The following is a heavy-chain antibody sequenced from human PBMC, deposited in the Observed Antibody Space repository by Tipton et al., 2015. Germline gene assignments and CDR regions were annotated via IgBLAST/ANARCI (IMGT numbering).Heavy chain of an antibody. CDR2: IYPGDSDT. D-gene: IGHD6-19*01. CDR1: GYSFTNYW. CDR3: ARRRGQWLVRDWYFDL. V-gene: IGHV5-51*01. J-gene: IGHJ2*01. Sequence: QSGPEVKKPGESLKISCKGSGYSFTNYWIGWVRQMPGKGLEWMGIIYPGDSDTRYSPSFQGQVTISADKSISTAYLQWSSLKASDTAMYYCARRRGQWLVRDWYFDLWGRGTLVTVSS.